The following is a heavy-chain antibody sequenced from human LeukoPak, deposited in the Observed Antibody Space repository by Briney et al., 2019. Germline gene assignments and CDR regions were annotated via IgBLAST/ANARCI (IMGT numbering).Heavy chain of an antibody. Sequence: GGSLRLSCSASGFTFSGHFMHWVRQAPGKGLEYVSSISINGDKTYYAESVKGRFTISRDNSKNTLYLQMNSLRAEDTAVYYCARDPTDCGGDCVSFNYWGQGTLVTVSS. D-gene: IGHD2-21*02. CDR3: ARDPTDCGGDCVSFNY. J-gene: IGHJ4*02. V-gene: IGHV3-64*04. CDR2: ISINGDKT. CDR1: GFTFSGHF.